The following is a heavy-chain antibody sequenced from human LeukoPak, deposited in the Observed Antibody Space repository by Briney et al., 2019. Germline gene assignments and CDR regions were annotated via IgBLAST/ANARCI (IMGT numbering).Heavy chain of an antibody. Sequence: TGGSLRLSCAASGFTFSSYSMNWVRQAPGKGLEWVSSISSSSSYIYYADSVKGRFTISRDNAKNSLYLQMNSLRAEDTAVYYCTRGSPGATYFVYWGQGTLVTVSS. CDR2: ISSSSSYI. J-gene: IGHJ4*02. V-gene: IGHV3-21*01. CDR3: TRGSPGATYFVY. CDR1: GFTFSSYS. D-gene: IGHD7-27*01.